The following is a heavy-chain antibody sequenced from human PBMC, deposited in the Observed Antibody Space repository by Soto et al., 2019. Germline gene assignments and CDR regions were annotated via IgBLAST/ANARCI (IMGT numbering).Heavy chain of an antibody. CDR3: VREDDGGDRDYYGLDV. CDR1: GGSLNSEHYH. V-gene: IGHV4-30-4*01. Sequence: QIQLQESGPGLVRPSQTLSLTCTVSGGSLNSEHYHWTWIRQAPGKGLEWSGYIHYTGSVRYNPSLHSRITMSVDTSKTLFSLKLSSVTAADTAVYFCVREDDGGDRDYYGLDVWGQGTMVTVSS. D-gene: IGHD2-21*02. J-gene: IGHJ6*02. CDR2: IHYTGSV.